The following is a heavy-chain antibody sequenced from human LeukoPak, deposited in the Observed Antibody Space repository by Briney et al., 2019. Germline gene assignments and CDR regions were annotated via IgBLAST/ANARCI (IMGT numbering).Heavy chain of an antibody. V-gene: IGHV1-8*01. Sequence: ASVKVSCKASGYTFINYDINWVRQATGQGLEWMGWMNPNSGGTKYIQKFQGRVTMTRNTSITTAYMELSALTSEDTAVYYCARGNGGSTTVTSSDDYWGQGTLVTVSS. D-gene: IGHD4-11*01. CDR2: MNPNSGGT. J-gene: IGHJ4*02. CDR1: GYTFINYD. CDR3: ARGNGGSTTVTSSDDY.